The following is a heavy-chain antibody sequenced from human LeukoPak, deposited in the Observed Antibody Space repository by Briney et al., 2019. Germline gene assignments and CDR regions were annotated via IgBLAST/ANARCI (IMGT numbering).Heavy chain of an antibody. CDR1: GGTFSSYA. J-gene: IGHJ5*02. Sequence: SVKVSCKASGGTFSSYAISWVRQAPGQGLEWMGGIIPIFGTANYAQKFQGRVTITTDESTSTAYMELSSLRSEDTALYYCARDRPSNCSGGSCYSGFDPWGQGTLVTVSS. D-gene: IGHD2-15*01. CDR3: ARDRPSNCSGGSCYSGFDP. CDR2: IIPIFGTA. V-gene: IGHV1-69*05.